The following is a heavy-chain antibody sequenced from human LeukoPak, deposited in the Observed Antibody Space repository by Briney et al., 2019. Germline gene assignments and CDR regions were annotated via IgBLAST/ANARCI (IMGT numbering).Heavy chain of an antibody. CDR3: ARDEYGDFQGFDF. Sequence: SETLSLTCSVSGVSITSYYWNWIRQSPGKGLEWLGNIHSRGTTNYNPSLKSRVTLSLDTSKSQFALKVTSVTAADTAVYYCARDEYGDFQGFDFWGQGTRVTVSS. V-gene: IGHV4-59*13. CDR1: GVSITSYY. J-gene: IGHJ4*02. CDR2: IHSRGTT. D-gene: IGHD4-17*01.